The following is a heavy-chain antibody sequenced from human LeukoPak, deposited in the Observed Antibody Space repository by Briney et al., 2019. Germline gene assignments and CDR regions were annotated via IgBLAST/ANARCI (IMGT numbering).Heavy chain of an antibody. V-gene: IGHV3-23*01. CDR1: GLTFSSYA. CDR2: VSDSGGTT. CDR3: AKEMADRREAFDY. Sequence: GGSLRLSXAASGLTFSSYAMNWVRQAQGKGLEWVSAVSDSGGTTFYADSVKGRFTISRDNSKNMLYLQMNSLRADDTAVYYCAKEMADRREAFDYWGQGTLATVSS. J-gene: IGHJ4*02. D-gene: IGHD6-6*01.